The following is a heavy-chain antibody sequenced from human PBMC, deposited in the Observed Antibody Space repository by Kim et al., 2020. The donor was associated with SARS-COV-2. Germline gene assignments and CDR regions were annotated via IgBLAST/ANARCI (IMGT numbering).Heavy chain of an antibody. V-gene: IGHV3-23*01. J-gene: IGHJ4*02. Sequence: GGSLRLSCAASGFIFTNYGMTWVRQAPGKGLEWVSSILNTGGTTYYADSVKGRFTISRDKSKSTLYLEMNSLRPEDTAIYYCVRGGDRISYWGQGTLVTVSS. D-gene: IGHD3-16*01. CDR2: ILNTGGTT. CDR1: GFIFTNYG. CDR3: VRGGDRISY.